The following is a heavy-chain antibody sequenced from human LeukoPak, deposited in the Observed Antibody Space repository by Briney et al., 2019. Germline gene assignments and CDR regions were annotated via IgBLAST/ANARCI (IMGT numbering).Heavy chain of an antibody. CDR2: IYYSGST. CDR3: ARAESRQSYSGTYGY. J-gene: IGHJ4*02. Sequence: PSETLSLTCTVSGGSISSSSYYWGWIRQPPGKGLEWIGSIYYSGSTYYNPSLKSRVTISVDTSKNQFSLKLSSVTAADTAVYYCARAESRQSYSGTYGYWGQGTLVTVSS. V-gene: IGHV4-39*01. D-gene: IGHD1-26*01. CDR1: GGSISSSSYY.